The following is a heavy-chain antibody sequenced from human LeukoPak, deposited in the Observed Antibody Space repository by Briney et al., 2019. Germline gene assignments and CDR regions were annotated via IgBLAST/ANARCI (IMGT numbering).Heavy chain of an antibody. Sequence: GRSLRLSCAASGFTFDDYAMHWVRHAPGKGLEWVSGISWNSGSIGYADSVKGRFTISRDNAKNSLYLQMNSLRAEDTALYYCAKDMHHGYYDSSGYSFDYWGQGTLVTVSS. CDR3: AKDMHHGYYDSSGYSFDY. J-gene: IGHJ4*02. D-gene: IGHD3-22*01. CDR1: GFTFDDYA. CDR2: ISWNSGSI. V-gene: IGHV3-9*01.